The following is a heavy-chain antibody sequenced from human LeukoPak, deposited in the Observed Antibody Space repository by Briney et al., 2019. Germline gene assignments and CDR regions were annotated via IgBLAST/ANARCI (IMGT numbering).Heavy chain of an antibody. CDR3: AKDKGGSSGWLFDY. CDR1: GFIFSSYG. Sequence: GGSLRLSCAASGFIFSSYGMHWVRQAPGKGLEWGAFIRYDGSNKYYGDSVKGRFTISRDNSKNTLYLQMNSPRAEDTAVYYCAKDKGGSSGWLFDYWGQGTLVTVSS. V-gene: IGHV3-30*02. D-gene: IGHD6-19*01. CDR2: IRYDGSNK. J-gene: IGHJ4*02.